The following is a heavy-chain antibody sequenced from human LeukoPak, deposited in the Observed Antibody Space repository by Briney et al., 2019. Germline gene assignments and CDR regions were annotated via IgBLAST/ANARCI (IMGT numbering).Heavy chain of an antibody. Sequence: SETLSLTCTVSGGSISSYYWSWIRQPPGKGLEWIGYIYYSGSTNYNPSLKSRVTISVDTSKNQFSLKLSSVTAADTAVYYCARDVRGSSWYQYFDYWGQGTLVTVSS. CDR2: IYYSGST. J-gene: IGHJ4*02. V-gene: IGHV4-59*01. D-gene: IGHD6-13*01. CDR1: GGSISSYY. CDR3: ARDVRGSSWYQYFDY.